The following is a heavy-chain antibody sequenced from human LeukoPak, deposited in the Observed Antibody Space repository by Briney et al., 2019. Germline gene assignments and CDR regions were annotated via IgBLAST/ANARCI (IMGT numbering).Heavy chain of an antibody. CDR3: ARGLRGVGATIPYYFDY. CDR1: GGSFSGYY. J-gene: IGHJ4*02. D-gene: IGHD1-26*01. Sequence: ASETLSLTCAVYGGSFSGYYWSWIRQPPGKGLEWIGEINHSGSTNYNPSLKSRVTISVDTSKSQFSLKLSSVTAADTAVYYCARGLRGVGATIPYYFDYWGQGTLVTVSS. V-gene: IGHV4-34*01. CDR2: INHSGST.